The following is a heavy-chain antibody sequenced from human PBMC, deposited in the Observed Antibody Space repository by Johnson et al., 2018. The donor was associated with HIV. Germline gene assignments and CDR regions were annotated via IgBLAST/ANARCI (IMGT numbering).Heavy chain of an antibody. CDR2: ISWDGGSS. D-gene: IGHD2-21*02. V-gene: IGHV3-43D*03. J-gene: IGHJ3*02. CDR3: ARDRNCGGDCDAFDI. CDR1: GFTFSSHA. Sequence: VQLVESGGGVVQPGRSLRLSCAASGFTFSSHAMHWVRHAPGKGLEWVSLISWDGGSSYYADSVQGRFTISRDNSKKSLYLQMNSLRAEDTAVYYCARDRNCGGDCDAFDIWGQGTLVTVSS.